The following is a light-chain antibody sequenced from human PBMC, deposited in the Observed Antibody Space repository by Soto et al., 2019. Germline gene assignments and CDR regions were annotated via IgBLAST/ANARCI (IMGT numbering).Light chain of an antibody. CDR3: CSYAGSRV. J-gene: IGLJ1*01. Sequence: QSALTQPASVSGSAGQSVTISCTGTSSDVGSYSLVSWYQQYPGKAPKLIIYEGTKRPSGVSNRFSGSKSGNTASLTISGLQAEDEADYYCCSYAGSRVFGAGTKVTVL. V-gene: IGLV2-23*01. CDR1: SSDVGSYSL. CDR2: EGT.